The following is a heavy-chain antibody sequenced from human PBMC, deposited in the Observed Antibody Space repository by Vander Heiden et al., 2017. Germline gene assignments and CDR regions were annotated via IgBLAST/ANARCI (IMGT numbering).Heavy chain of an antibody. D-gene: IGHD3-22*01. CDR1: GFIFDDYA. Sequence: EVQLVESGGGLVQPGRSLRLSCAASGFIFDDYAMHWVRQAPGKGLEWVPGISWNSGSIGYADSVKGRFTISRDNAKNSLYLQMNSLRTEDTALYYCAKDSTYEGLLGWFDPWGQGTLVTVSS. J-gene: IGHJ5*02. CDR3: AKDSTYEGLLGWFDP. CDR2: ISWNSGSI. V-gene: IGHV3-9*01.